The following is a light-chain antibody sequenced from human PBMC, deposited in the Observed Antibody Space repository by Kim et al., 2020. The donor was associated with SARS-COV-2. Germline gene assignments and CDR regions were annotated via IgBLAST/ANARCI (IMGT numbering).Light chain of an antibody. CDR2: GQN. CDR3: HSRDSSGNHHV. CDR1: SLRSYY. Sequence: SYELTQDPAVSVALGQTVRITCQGDSLRSYYASWYQQKPGQAPVLVIFGQNNRPSGTPDRFYGSSSGITASLTITGIQAADEGDYYCHSRDSSGNHHVFGPGTKVTVL. V-gene: IGLV3-19*01. J-gene: IGLJ1*01.